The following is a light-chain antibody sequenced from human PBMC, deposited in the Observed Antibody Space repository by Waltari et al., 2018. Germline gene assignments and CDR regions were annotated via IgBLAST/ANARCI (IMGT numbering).Light chain of an antibody. CDR2: KAS. V-gene: IGKV1-5*03. Sequence: DIQMTQSPSTLSASVGERVSITCRASQSISTWLAWYQQKPGKAPKLLIYKASSLQSGVPSRFSGSGSGTEFTLTISSLQPDDFATFYCQQYARYPMTFGQGTNVEIK. J-gene: IGKJ1*01. CDR3: QQYARYPMT. CDR1: QSISTW.